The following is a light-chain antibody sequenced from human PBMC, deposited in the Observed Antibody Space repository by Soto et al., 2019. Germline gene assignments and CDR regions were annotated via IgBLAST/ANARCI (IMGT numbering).Light chain of an antibody. CDR2: GAS. Sequence: EIVLTQSPGSVSLSPGERATLSCRASETVKKNSLAWYQQKPGQAPRLLIYGASRRATGIPDSFSGSGSETDFISTISSLEPDNSAVYYCQQYAISHLAFGGGTNSEI. J-gene: IGKJ4*01. CDR1: ETVKKNS. V-gene: IGKV3-20*01. CDR3: QQYAISHLA.